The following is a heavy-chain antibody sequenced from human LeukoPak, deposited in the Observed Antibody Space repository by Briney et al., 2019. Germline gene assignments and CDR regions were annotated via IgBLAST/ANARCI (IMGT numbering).Heavy chain of an antibody. J-gene: IGHJ5*02. D-gene: IGHD4-17*01. CDR3: ARRVTTVIPNWFDP. CDR1: GGSISSSSYY. Sequence: SETLSLTCTVSGGSISSSSYYWGWIRQPPGKGMEWIGSIYYSGSTYYNPSLKSRVTISVDTSKNQFSLKLSSVTAADTAVYYYARRVTTVIPNWFDPWGQGTLVTVSS. CDR2: IYYSGST. V-gene: IGHV4-39*07.